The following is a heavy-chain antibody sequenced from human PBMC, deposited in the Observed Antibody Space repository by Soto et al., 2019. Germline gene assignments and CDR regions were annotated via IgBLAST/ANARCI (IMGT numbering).Heavy chain of an antibody. V-gene: IGHV1-18*01. Sequence: ASVKVSCKASGYTFTSYGISWVRQAPGQGLEWMGWISAYNGNTNYAQKLQGRVTMTTDTSTSTAYMELRSLRSDDTAVYYCAGDKTHYDFWSGYYTWGQGTLVTVSS. CDR2: ISAYNGNT. CDR1: GYTFTSYG. D-gene: IGHD3-3*01. J-gene: IGHJ5*02. CDR3: AGDKTHYDFWSGYYT.